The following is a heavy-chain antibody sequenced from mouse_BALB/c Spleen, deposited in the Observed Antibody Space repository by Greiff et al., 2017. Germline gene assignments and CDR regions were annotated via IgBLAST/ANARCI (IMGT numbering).Heavy chain of an antibody. CDR1: GYSFTGYF. D-gene: IGHD1-1*01. Sequence: EVQLQQSGPELVKPGASVKISCKASGYSFTGYFMNWVMQSHGKSLEWIGRINPYNGDTFYNQKFKGKATLTVDKSSSTAHMELRSLASEDSAVYYCAREEGYYGSSDYWGQGTTLTVSS. V-gene: IGHV1-20*02. CDR3: AREEGYYGSSDY. J-gene: IGHJ2*01. CDR2: INPYNGDT.